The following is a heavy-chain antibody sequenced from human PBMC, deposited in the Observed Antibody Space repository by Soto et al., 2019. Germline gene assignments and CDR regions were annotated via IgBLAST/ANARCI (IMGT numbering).Heavy chain of an antibody. CDR2: IYYSGST. CDR3: ARDTSDDSSGSEVAYGMDV. Sequence: SETLSLTCTVSGGSISSGGYYWSWIRQHPGKGLEWIGYIYYSGSTYYNPSLKSRVTISVDTSKNQFSLKLSSVTAADTAVYYCARDTSDDSSGSEVAYGMDVWGQGITVTVSS. V-gene: IGHV4-31*03. D-gene: IGHD3-22*01. J-gene: IGHJ6*02. CDR1: GGSISSGGYY.